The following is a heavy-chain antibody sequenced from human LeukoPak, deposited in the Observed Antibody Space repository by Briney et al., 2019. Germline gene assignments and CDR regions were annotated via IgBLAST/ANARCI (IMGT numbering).Heavy chain of an antibody. CDR1: GYTYSSYT. J-gene: IGHJ4*02. V-gene: IGHV3-23*01. Sequence: GGSLRLSCAASGYTYSSYTMLWVRQAPGKGLEWVSAISGSGGSTYYADSVKGRFTISRDNSKNTLYLQMNSLRAEDTAVYYCAKPHMVRGVKADFDYWGQGTLVTVSS. CDR3: AKPHMVRGVKADFDY. CDR2: ISGSGGST. D-gene: IGHD3-10*01.